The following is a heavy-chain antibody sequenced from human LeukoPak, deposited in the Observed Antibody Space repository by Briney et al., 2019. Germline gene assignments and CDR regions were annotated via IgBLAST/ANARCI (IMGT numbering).Heavy chain of an antibody. Sequence: GGSLRLSCAASGLTFVDYAMHWVRQAPGKGLEWVSGISWNSGSIGYADSVKGRFTISRDNAKNSLYLQMNSLRAEDTALYYCAKGYCSSTSCRGIVDYWGQGTLVTVSS. CDR2: ISWNSGSI. CDR3: AKGYCSSTSCRGIVDY. J-gene: IGHJ4*02. D-gene: IGHD2-2*01. CDR1: GLTFVDYA. V-gene: IGHV3-9*01.